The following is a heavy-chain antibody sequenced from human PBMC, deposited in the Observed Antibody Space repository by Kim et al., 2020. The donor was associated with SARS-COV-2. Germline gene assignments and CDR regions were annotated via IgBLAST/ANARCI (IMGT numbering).Heavy chain of an antibody. CDR2: ISYDGSNK. CDR1: GFTFSSYG. Sequence: GGSLRLSCAASGFTFSSYGMHWVRQAPGKGLEWVAVISYDGSNKYYADSVKGRFTISRDNSKNTLYLQMNSLRAEDTAVYYCAKDRVWYYYDSSGYFPDGNYGMDVWGQGTTVTVSS. CDR3: AKDRVWYYYDSSGYFPDGNYGMDV. D-gene: IGHD3-22*01. J-gene: IGHJ6*02. V-gene: IGHV3-30*18.